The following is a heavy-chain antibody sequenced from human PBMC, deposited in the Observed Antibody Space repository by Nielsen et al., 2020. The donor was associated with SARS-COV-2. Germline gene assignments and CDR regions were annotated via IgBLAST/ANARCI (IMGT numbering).Heavy chain of an antibody. J-gene: IGHJ3*02. D-gene: IGHD6-19*01. V-gene: IGHV3-64*04. CDR3: ARESVTGTDAFDI. CDR2: IGDDGVAT. CDR1: GFTFSSYV. Sequence: GESLKISCSASGFTFSSYVMHWIRQAPGRGLEYVSAIGDDGVATYYADSVDGRFTISRDNAENSLSLQMNSLRAEDTAVYYCARESVTGTDAFDIWGQGTVVTVSS.